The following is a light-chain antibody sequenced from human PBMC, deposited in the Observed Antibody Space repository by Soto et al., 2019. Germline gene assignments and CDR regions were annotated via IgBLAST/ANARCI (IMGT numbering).Light chain of an antibody. Sequence: IQMTQSPSTLSASLGDTVTITCRASQSFSTWLAWYQQKPGRAPKLLIYKASTLESGVPARFSGSGSGTEFTLTISSLQPDDFATYYCQQYNSYSWTFGQGTKVDIK. CDR1: QSFSTW. CDR3: QQYNSYSWT. J-gene: IGKJ1*01. CDR2: KAS. V-gene: IGKV1-5*03.